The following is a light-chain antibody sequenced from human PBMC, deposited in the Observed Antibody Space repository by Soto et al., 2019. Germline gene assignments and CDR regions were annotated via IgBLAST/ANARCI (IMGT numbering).Light chain of an antibody. CDR3: QQYGSSPRT. CDR2: VAS. V-gene: IGKV3-20*01. Sequence: EIVLTQSPGTLSLSPGERATLSCRASQSVSSSYLAWYQQKPGQAPSLLIYVASSTATGIPARFSGSGSGADFTFTISRLEPEDFAVDYCQQYGSSPRTFGQGTKVDSK. J-gene: IGKJ1*01. CDR1: QSVSSSY.